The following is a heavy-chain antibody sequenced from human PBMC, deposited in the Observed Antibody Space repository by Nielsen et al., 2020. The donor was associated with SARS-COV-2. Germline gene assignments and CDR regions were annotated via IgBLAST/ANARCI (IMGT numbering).Heavy chain of an antibody. CDR3: ARGGYYYGSGSYLPDY. V-gene: IGHV4-39*07. CDR1: GGSISSSSYY. Sequence: SETLSLTCTASGGSISSSSYYWGWIRQPPGKGLEWIGSIYYSGSTNYNPSLKSRVTISVDTSKNQFSLKLSSVTAADTAVYYCARGGYYYGSGSYLPDYWGQGTLVTVSS. CDR2: IYYSGST. J-gene: IGHJ4*02. D-gene: IGHD3-10*01.